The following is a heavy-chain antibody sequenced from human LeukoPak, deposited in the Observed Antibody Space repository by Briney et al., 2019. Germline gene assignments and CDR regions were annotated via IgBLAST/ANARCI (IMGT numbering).Heavy chain of an antibody. Sequence: GASVKVSCKASGYTFTSYDINWVRQATGQGLEWMGWMSPDTGKIDFAQKFQGRVTITRNTSINTAYMELSSLRAEDTAVYYCARSGGTSWYWGQGTLVTVSS. J-gene: IGHJ4*02. CDR2: MSPDTGKI. D-gene: IGHD1-14*01. CDR3: ARSGGTSWY. V-gene: IGHV1-8*01. CDR1: GYTFTSYD.